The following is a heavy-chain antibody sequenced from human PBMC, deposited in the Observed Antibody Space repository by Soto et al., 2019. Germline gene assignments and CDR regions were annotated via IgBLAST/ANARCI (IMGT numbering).Heavy chain of an antibody. CDR3: ARGLILWFGELSRRGGYYYYMDG. J-gene: IGHJ6*03. CDR2: INDSGNI. D-gene: IGHD3-10*01. CDR1: GGSFSGYQ. Sequence: QVQLQQWGAGLLKPSETLSLTCAVYGGSFSGYQWTWIRQTPGKGLEWIGEINDSGNINYNPSLKSRVTIFLDTPKKQISLKLSSVTAADTAVYYCARGLILWFGELSRRGGYYYYMDGWGEGTTVIVSS. V-gene: IGHV4-34*01.